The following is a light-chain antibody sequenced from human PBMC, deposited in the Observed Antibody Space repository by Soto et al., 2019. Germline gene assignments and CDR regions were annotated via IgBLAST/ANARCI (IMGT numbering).Light chain of an antibody. CDR2: GAS. CDR3: QQYGSAPGT. V-gene: IGKV3-20*01. Sequence: EIVLRQSPGTLSLSPGERATLSCRASQRVSSSYLAWYQQKPGQAPRLLIYGASSRATGIPDRFSGSGSGTDFTLTISRLEPEDFAVYYCQQYGSAPGTFGQGTKVEIK. CDR1: QRVSSSY. J-gene: IGKJ1*01.